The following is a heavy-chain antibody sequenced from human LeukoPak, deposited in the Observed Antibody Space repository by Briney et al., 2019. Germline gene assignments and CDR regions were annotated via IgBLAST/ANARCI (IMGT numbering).Heavy chain of an antibody. CDR3: ARDPFLEGTGTPGY. V-gene: IGHV1-8*01. J-gene: IGHJ4*02. Sequence: ASVKVSCKASGYTFTSYDINWVRQATGQGLEWMGWMNPNSGNPGYAQKFQGRVTMTRNTSISTAYMELSSLRSEDTAVYYCARDPFLEGTGTPGYWGQGTLVTVSS. CDR2: MNPNSGNP. D-gene: IGHD1-1*01. CDR1: GYTFTSYD.